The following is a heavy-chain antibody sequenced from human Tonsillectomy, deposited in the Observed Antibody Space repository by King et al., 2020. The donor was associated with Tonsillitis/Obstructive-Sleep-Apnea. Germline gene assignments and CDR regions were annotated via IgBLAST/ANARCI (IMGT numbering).Heavy chain of an antibody. Sequence: VQLQQWGAGLLKPSETLSLTCAVYGGSISGYYWTWIRQFPGKGLEWIGEVSGRGGTDYNPSLKTRLTISMDTSKNQLSLKLTSVTVADTAVYYCAKGGRSSRWYWRDWGQGTLVSVSS. CDR2: VSGRGGT. J-gene: IGHJ4*02. D-gene: IGHD6-13*01. V-gene: IGHV4-34*01. CDR3: AKGGRSSRWYWRD. CDR1: GGSISGYY.